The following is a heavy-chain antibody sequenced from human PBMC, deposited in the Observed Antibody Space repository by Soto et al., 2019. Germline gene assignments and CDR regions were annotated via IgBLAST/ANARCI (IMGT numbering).Heavy chain of an antibody. D-gene: IGHD3-3*01. CDR1: GYTFTSYG. CDR2: ISAYNGNT. V-gene: IGHV1-18*01. J-gene: IGHJ5*02. CDR3: ARDYDFWSGSAKNWFDP. Sequence: ASVKVSCKASGYTFTSYGISWVRQAPGQGLEWMGWISAYNGNTNYAQKLQGRVTMTTDTSTSTAYKELRSLRSDDTAVYCCARDYDFWSGSAKNWFDPWGQGTLVTVSS.